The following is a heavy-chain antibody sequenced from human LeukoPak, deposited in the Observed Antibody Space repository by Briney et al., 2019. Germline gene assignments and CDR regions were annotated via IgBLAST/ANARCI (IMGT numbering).Heavy chain of an antibody. Sequence: RGGSPRLSCAASGFTFSSYSMNWVRQAPGKGLEWVSSISGSSGYIYYADSVKGRFTISRDNAKNSLYLQMNSLRAEDTAVYYCARELGGDYDILTGYDYWGQGTLVTVSS. V-gene: IGHV3-21*01. D-gene: IGHD3-9*01. CDR3: ARELGGDYDILTGYDY. J-gene: IGHJ4*02. CDR1: GFTFSSYS. CDR2: ISGSSGYI.